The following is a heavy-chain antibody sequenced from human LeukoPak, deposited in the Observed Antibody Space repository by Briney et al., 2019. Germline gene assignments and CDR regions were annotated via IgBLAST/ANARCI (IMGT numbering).Heavy chain of an antibody. V-gene: IGHV3-9*01. CDR2: ISWNSGSI. CDR1: GFTFDDYA. CDR3: AKDLYGDYGEYYFDY. J-gene: IGHJ4*02. Sequence: PGGSLRLSCAASGFTFDDYAMHWVRQAPGKGLEWVSGISWNSGSIVYADSVKGRFTISRDNAKNSLYLQMNSLRAEDTALYYCAKDLYGDYGEYYFDYWGQGTLVTVSS. D-gene: IGHD4-17*01.